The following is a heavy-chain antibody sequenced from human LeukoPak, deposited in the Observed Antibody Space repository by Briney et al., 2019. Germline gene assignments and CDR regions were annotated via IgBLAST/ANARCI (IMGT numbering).Heavy chain of an antibody. D-gene: IGHD3-22*01. CDR3: ARDYYDSSGYYLGFDY. Sequence: ASVKVSCKASGGTFSSYAISWGRQAPGQGLEWMGRIIPILGIANYAQKFQGRVTITADKSTSTAYMELSSLRSEDTAVYYCARDYYDSSGYYLGFDYWGQGTLVTVSS. CDR2: IIPILGIA. CDR1: GGTFSSYA. J-gene: IGHJ4*02. V-gene: IGHV1-69*04.